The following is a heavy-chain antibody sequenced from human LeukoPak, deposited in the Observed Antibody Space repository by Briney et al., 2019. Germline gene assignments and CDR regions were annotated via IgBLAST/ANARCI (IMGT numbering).Heavy chain of an antibody. D-gene: IGHD3-22*01. CDR3: ARGPLQTIPTSKIVVYYYPFDY. CDR2: INWNGGSR. CDR1: GFTFDDYG. V-gene: IGHV3-20*04. J-gene: IGHJ4*02. Sequence: GGSLRLSCAASGFTFDDYGMSWVRQAPGKGREWVSGINWNGGSRGYADSVKGRFTISRDNAKNSLYLQMNSLRAEDTSFYYCARGPLQTIPTSKIVVYYYPFDYWGQGTLVTVSS.